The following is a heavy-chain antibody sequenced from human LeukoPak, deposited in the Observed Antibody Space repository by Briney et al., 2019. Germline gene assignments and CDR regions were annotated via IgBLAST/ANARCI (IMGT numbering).Heavy chain of an antibody. CDR3: AKDTGRPADAITMEDNAFDI. Sequence: GGSLRLSCAASGFTFDDHGMHWVRQAPGKGLEWVSGISWSSGIIGYADSVKGRFTISRDNAKNSLYLQMDSLRAEDTALYYCAKDTGRPADAITMEDNAFDIWGQGTMVTVSS. CDR2: ISWSSGII. D-gene: IGHD3-3*01. J-gene: IGHJ3*02. V-gene: IGHV3-9*01. CDR1: GFTFDDHG.